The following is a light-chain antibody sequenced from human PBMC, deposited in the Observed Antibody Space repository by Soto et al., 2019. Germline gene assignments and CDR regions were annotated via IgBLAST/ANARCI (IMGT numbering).Light chain of an antibody. CDR1: HGSNNY. J-gene: IGKJ4*01. V-gene: IGKV1-8*01. Sequence: AIRMTQSPSSLSSSIGDRVTITCRASHGSNNYLAWYQQKPGKAPKFLIYDASTLQSGVPSRFSGSGSGAEFTLTIRNLQSEDFATYYCQQYYSYPLTFGGGTKVEIK. CDR2: DAS. CDR3: QQYYSYPLT.